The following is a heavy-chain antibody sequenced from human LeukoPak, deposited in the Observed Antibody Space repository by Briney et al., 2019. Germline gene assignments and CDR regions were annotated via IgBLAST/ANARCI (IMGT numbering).Heavy chain of an antibody. D-gene: IGHD4-17*01. CDR3: ARNGIYGDYV. J-gene: IGHJ4*02. CDR1: GFTVTDND. V-gene: IGHV3-66*01. Sequence: GSLRLSCAASGFTVTDNDMSWVRQAPGKGLEWVSDIHSGGRTYYADSLKDRFTISRDNSKNTLYLQMSSLRVEDTAVYYCARNGIYGDYVWGQGTLVTVSS. CDR2: IHSGGRT.